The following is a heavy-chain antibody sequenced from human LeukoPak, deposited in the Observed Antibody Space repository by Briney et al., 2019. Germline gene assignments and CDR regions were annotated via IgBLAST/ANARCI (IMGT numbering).Heavy chain of an antibody. D-gene: IGHD2-2*01. V-gene: IGHV3-21*01. Sequence: GGSLRLSFVPSEYDFSGYTFTWVRKAPGKGLEYVSSISKSSALKYYAESVRGRFTISRDNAENSLYLDMNNLGAEDTAVYFCVRGDNRDQWGQGTLVTVS. CDR1: EYDFSGYT. CDR3: VRGDNRDQ. CDR2: ISKSSALK. J-gene: IGHJ4*02.